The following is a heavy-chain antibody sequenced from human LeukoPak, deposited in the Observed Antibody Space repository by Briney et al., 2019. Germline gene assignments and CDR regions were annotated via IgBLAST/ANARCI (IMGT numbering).Heavy chain of an antibody. CDR3: ARGPVPAAKVSWFDP. Sequence: SETLSLTCAVYGGSFSGYYWSWIRQPPGKGLEWIGEINHSGSTNYNPSLKSRVTISVDTSENQFSLKLSSVTAADTAVYYCARGPVPAAKVSWFDPWGQGTLVTVSS. J-gene: IGHJ5*02. V-gene: IGHV4-34*01. D-gene: IGHD2-2*01. CDR1: GGSFSGYY. CDR2: INHSGST.